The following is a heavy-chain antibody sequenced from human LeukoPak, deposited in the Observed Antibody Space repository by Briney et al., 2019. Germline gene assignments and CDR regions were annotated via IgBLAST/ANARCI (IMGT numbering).Heavy chain of an antibody. CDR2: IIPILGIA. CDR3: ARGHYDSSGYYYFDP. J-gene: IGHJ5*02. V-gene: IGHV1-69*04. D-gene: IGHD3-22*01. Sequence: SVKVSCKASGGTFSSYAISWVRPAPGQGLEWMGRIIPILGIANYAQKFQGRVTITAEKSTSTAYMELSSLRSEDTAVYYCARGHYDSSGYYYFDPWGQGTLVTVSS. CDR1: GGTFSSYA.